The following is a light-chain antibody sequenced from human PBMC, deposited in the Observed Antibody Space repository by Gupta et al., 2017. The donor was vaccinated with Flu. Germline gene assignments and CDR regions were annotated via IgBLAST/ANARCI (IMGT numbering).Light chain of an antibody. J-gene: IGLJ2*01. Sequence: QPALSQPASVSGSPGQSITISCIGSTSDVGGYYLVSWYQQHPGKAPKLIIYDVSKRPSGVSGRFSGSKSGNTAYLTLSGLQAEDEAEYYCCSYAGPSIHVVFGGGTKLTVL. CDR2: DVS. V-gene: IGLV2-23*02. CDR3: CSYAGPSIHVV. CDR1: TSDVGGYYL.